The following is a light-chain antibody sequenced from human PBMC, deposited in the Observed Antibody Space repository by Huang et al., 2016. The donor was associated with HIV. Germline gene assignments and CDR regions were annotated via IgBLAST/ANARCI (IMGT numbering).Light chain of an antibody. Sequence: DIVMTQSPDSLAVSLGEKATINCKAGQSVLYSSNNKNYLAWYKQKPGQPPKLLIYWASTRESGVPDRFSGSGSGTDFTLTISSLQAEDVAVYYCQQYYSTPLTFGGGTKVAIK. V-gene: IGKV4-1*01. J-gene: IGKJ4*01. CDR2: WAS. CDR3: QQYYSTPLT. CDR1: QSVLYSSNNKNY.